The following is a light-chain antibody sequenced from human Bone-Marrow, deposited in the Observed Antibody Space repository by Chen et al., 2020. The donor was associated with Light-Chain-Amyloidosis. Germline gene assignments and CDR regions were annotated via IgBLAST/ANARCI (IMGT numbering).Light chain of an antibody. CDR1: QSLLHSNGYNY. CDR3: MQALQTPGT. V-gene: IGKV2-28*01. J-gene: IGKJ1*01. CDR2: LGS. Sequence: DIVMTQSPLSLPVTPGEPASISCRSSQSLLHSNGYNYLDWYLQKPGQSPQLLIYLGSNRASGVPDRYSGRGSGTDFTLKISRVEAEDVGGYYCMQALQTPGTFGQGTKVEIK.